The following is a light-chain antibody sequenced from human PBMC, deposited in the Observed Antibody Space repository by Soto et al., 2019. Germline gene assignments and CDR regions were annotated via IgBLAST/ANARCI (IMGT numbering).Light chain of an antibody. CDR3: QKYEGSPPSYN. CDR2: GAS. J-gene: IGKJ2*01. Sequence: EIVLTQSPGTLSLSPGERATLSCRASQSLTTTYLAWYQQKPGQVTRLLIYGASSRDTGIPDRFSGSGSGTAFSFTIIRVEPEDFAVNYCQKYEGSPPSYNFGEWTELEIK. V-gene: IGKV3-20*01. CDR1: QSLTTTY.